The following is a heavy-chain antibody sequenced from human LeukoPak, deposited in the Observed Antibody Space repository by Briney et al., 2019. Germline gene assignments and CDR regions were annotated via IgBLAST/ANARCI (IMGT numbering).Heavy chain of an antibody. V-gene: IGHV3-48*04. J-gene: IGHJ4*02. CDR2: ISSSSSTI. CDR1: GFTFSSYS. Sequence: GGSLRLSCAASGFTFSSYSMNWVRQAPGKGLEWVSFISSSSSTIYCGDSVKGRFTISRDNAKNSLYLQMNSLRAEDTAVYYCARDRGGSYSAIDYWGQGTLVTVSS. CDR3: ARDRGGSYSAIDY. D-gene: IGHD1-26*01.